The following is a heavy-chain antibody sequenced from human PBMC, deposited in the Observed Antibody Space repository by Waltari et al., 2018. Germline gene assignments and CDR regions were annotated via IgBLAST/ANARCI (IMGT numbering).Heavy chain of an antibody. V-gene: IGHV3-15*01. D-gene: IGHD3-9*01. J-gene: IGHJ4*02. CDR2: IKSKAAGGTI. CDR1: GFTFINVW. CDR3: ATVVKTPSGYDY. Sequence: EVQLVESGGGLVKPGGSLRLSCAASGFTFINVWMTWVRQAPGKGLEWGGRIKSKAAGGTIEYAAPVEGRFTISRDDSKNTMYMQMNNLKTEDTAMYYCATVVKTPSGYDYWGQGTLVTVSS.